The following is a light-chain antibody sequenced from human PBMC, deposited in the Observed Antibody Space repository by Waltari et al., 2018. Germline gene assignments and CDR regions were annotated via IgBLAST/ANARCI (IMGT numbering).Light chain of an antibody. V-gene: IGLV1-47*01. CDR1: TSNIGTNY. CDR3: AAWDDSLRAVV. Sequence: QSVLTPPPSASGTPGQRVIISCSVTTSNIGTNYVYWYQQLPGTAPKVLIYRNNQRPSRVPDRFSGSKSGTSASLAISGLRSEDEADYYCAAWDDSLRAVVFGGGTKLCVL. J-gene: IGLJ2*01. CDR2: RNN.